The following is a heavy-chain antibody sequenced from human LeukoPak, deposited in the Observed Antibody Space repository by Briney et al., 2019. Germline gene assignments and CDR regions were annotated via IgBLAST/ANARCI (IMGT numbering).Heavy chain of an antibody. V-gene: IGHV3-33*01. CDR1: GYTFISYG. D-gene: IGHD2-21*02. CDR2: IWYDGSNK. J-gene: IGHJ4*02. Sequence: SCKASGYTFISYGMHWVRQAPGKGLEWVAVIWYDGSNKYYADSVKGRFTISRDNSKNTLYLQMNSLRAEDTAVYYCARSPGGDLVYDYWGQGTLVTVSS. CDR3: ARSPGGDLVYDY.